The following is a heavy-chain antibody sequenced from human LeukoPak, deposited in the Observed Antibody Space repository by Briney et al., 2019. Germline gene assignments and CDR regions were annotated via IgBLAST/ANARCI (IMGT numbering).Heavy chain of an antibody. CDR2: ISSSSSYI. J-gene: IGHJ6*04. V-gene: IGHV3-21*01. CDR1: GFTFSSYS. Sequence: GGSLRPSCAASGFTFSSYSMNWVRQAPGKGLEWVSSISSSSSYIYYADSVKGRFTISRDNAKNSLYLQMNSLRAEDTAVYYCARVWEYCSGGSCYENYYGMDVWGKGTTVTVSS. D-gene: IGHD2-15*01. CDR3: ARVWEYCSGGSCYENYYGMDV.